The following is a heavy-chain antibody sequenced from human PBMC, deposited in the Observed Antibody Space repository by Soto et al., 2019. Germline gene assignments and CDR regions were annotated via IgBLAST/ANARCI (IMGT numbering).Heavy chain of an antibody. D-gene: IGHD3-10*01. CDR2: IYPGDSDT. J-gene: IGHJ6*03. V-gene: IGHV5-51*01. CDR1: GYSFTSYW. Sequence: GESLKISCKGSGYSFTSYWIGWVRQMPGKGLEWMGIIYPGDSDTRYSPSFQGQVTISADKSISTAYLQWSSLKASDTAMYYCARHIPTRPRLWFGLVFYMDVWGKGTTVTVSS. CDR3: ARHIPTRPRLWFGLVFYMDV.